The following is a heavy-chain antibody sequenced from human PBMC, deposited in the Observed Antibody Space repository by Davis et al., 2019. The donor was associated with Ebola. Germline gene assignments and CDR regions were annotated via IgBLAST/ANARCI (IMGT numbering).Heavy chain of an antibody. CDR2: IYYSGST. J-gene: IGHJ4*02. Sequence: MPSETLSLTCPPPGCSISSYYWSWIRQPPGKGLEWIGYIYYSGSTNYNPSLKSRVTISVDTSKNQFSLKLSSVTAADTAVYYCARWNFYSSSLDYWGQGTLVTVSS. CDR1: GCSISSYY. V-gene: IGHV4-59*01. D-gene: IGHD6-6*01. CDR3: ARWNFYSSSLDY.